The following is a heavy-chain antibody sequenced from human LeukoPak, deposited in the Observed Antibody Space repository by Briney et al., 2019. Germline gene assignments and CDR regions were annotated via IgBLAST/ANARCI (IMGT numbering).Heavy chain of an antibody. CDR2: IGASDGTT. CDR3: AKLLPN. V-gene: IGHV3-23*01. CDR1: GFTFSNRS. J-gene: IGHJ4*02. Sequence: GGSLRVSCAASGFTFSNRSMSWVRQAPGKGLEWVSTIGASDGTTYYADSVKGRFTISRDNSKNTLYLQMNSLRAEDTAIYYCAKLLPNWGQGTLVTVSS.